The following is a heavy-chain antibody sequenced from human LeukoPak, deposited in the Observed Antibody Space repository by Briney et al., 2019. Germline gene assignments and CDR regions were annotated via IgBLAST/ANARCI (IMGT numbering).Heavy chain of an antibody. CDR3: ARGSMVRGVMAVDY. CDR1: GGSISSYY. V-gene: IGHV4-59*01. Sequence: SETLSLTCTVSGGSISSYYWCWIRQPPGKGLEWIGYIYYSGSTNYNPSLKSRVTISVDTSKNQFSLKLSSVTAADTAVYYCARGSMVRGVMAVDYWGQGTLVTVSS. CDR2: IYYSGST. J-gene: IGHJ4*02. D-gene: IGHD3-10*01.